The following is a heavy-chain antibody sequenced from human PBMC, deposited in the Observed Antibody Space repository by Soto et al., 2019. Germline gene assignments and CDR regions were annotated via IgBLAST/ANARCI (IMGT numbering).Heavy chain of an antibody. Sequence: QVQLVQSGAEVKKPGSSVKVSCKASGGTFSSYAISWVRQAPGQGLEWMGEIIPIFGTANYAQKFQGRVAITADESTSTAYMELSSLRSEDTAVYYCARPIAAAGINAFDIWGQGTMVTVSS. CDR1: GGTFSSYA. V-gene: IGHV1-69*01. D-gene: IGHD6-13*01. J-gene: IGHJ3*02. CDR3: ARPIAAAGINAFDI. CDR2: IIPIFGTA.